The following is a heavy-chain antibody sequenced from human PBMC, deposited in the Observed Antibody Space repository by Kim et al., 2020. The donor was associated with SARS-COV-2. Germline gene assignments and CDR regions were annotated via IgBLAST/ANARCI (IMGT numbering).Heavy chain of an antibody. J-gene: IGHJ4*02. Sequence: GGSLRLSCAASGFTFSSYGMHWVRQAPGKGLEWVAVISYDGSNKYYADSVKGRFTISRDNSKNTLYLQMNSLRAEDTAVYYCAKEDSSGYFFWGQGTLVTVSS. CDR1: GFTFSSYG. D-gene: IGHD3-22*01. CDR2: ISYDGSNK. V-gene: IGHV3-30*18. CDR3: AKEDSSGYFF.